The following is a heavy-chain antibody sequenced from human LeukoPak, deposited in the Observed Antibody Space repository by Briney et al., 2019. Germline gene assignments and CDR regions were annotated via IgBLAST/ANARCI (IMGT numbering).Heavy chain of an antibody. J-gene: IGHJ4*02. CDR3: AKSPYYDILTGVFDY. V-gene: IGHV3-48*03. D-gene: IGHD3-9*01. CDR1: GFTFSNYE. Sequence: GGSLRLSCAASGFTFSNYEMNWVRQAPGKGLEWVSYISSSGDTIYDADSVKGRFTISRDNSKNTLYLQMNSLRAEDTAVYYCAKSPYYDILTGVFDYWGQGTLVTVSS. CDR2: ISSSGDTI.